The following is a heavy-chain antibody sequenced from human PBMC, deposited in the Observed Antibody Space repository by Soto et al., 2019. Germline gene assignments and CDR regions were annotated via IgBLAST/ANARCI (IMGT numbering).Heavy chain of an antibody. CDR2: ISSTGRTI. J-gene: IGHJ4*02. CDR1: GFTFSNYY. D-gene: IGHD6-19*01. Sequence: XGSLILSCGASGFTFSNYYMSWIRQAPGKGLEWVSYISSTGRTIYYADSVKGRFTVSRDNAQNSLSLKLNSLRVEDTAVYYCARSYSSGWEFDYWGQGSQVTVSS. V-gene: IGHV3-11*01. CDR3: ARSYSSGWEFDY.